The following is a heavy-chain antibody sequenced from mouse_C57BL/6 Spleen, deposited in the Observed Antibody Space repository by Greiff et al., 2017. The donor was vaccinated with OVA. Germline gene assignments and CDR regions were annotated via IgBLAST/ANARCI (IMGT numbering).Heavy chain of an antibody. CDR3: TTGYGYDGFDY. J-gene: IGHJ2*01. V-gene: IGHV14-4*01. CDR2: IDPENGDT. Sequence: EVQLQQSGAELVRPGASVKLSCTASGFNIKDDYMHWVKQRPEQGLEWIGWIDPENGDTEYASKFQGKATITADTSSNTAYLQLSSLTSEDTAVYYCTTGYGYDGFDYWGQGTTLTVSS. D-gene: IGHD2-2*01. CDR1: GFNIKDDY.